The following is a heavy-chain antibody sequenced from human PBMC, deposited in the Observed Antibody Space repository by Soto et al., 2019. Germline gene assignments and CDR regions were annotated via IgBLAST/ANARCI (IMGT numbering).Heavy chain of an antibody. J-gene: IGHJ6*02. D-gene: IGHD5-12*01. Sequence: QVQLVESGGGVVQPGRSLRLSCAASGFTFSSYAMHWVRQAPGKGLEWVAVISYDGSNKYYADSVKGRFTISRDNSKNTLYLQMYSLRAEDTAVYYCARSVYRGYDVERDYYYGMDVWGQGTTVTVSS. CDR1: GFTFSSYA. CDR2: ISYDGSNK. CDR3: ARSVYRGYDVERDYYYGMDV. V-gene: IGHV3-30-3*01.